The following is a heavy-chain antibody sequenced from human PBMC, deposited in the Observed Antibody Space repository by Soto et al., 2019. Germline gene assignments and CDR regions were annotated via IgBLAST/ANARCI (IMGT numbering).Heavy chain of an antibody. CDR1: GASISRSIYY. CDR2: INYSGNT. J-gene: IGHJ6*02. CDR3: ATSPPIYDMDV. V-gene: IGHV4-39*01. Sequence: QLQLQESGPGLVKPSETLSLTCTVSGASISRSIYYWGWIRQSPGKGLEWIGSINYSGNTYCKPSPKSRATISVDTSKNQFSLKLSSVTAADTAVYYCATSPPIYDMDVWGRGTTVIVSS.